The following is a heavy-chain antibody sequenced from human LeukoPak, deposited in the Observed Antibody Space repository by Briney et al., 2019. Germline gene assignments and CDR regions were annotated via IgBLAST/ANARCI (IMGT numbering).Heavy chain of an antibody. CDR3: AKKFLGEFHY. CDR2: IRNDGSDK. CDR1: GFTFDTYG. D-gene: IGHD1-26*01. J-gene: IGHJ4*02. Sequence: GGSLRLSCAASGFTFDTYGMHWVRQAPGKGLEWLAFIRNDGSDKYYADSVKGRFTISRDNSENTLYLQMNSLRAEDTAAYYCAKKFLGEFHYWGQGTLVTVSS. V-gene: IGHV3-30*02.